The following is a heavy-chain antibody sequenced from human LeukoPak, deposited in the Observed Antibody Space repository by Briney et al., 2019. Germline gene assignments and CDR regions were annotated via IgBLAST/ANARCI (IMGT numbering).Heavy chain of an antibody. CDR1: GGTFSSYA. CDR3: ARGPTVVVPDGYYYYGMDV. CDR2: IIPILGIA. V-gene: IGHV1-69*04. Sequence: SVKVSCKASGGTFSSYAISWVRQAPGQGLEWMGRIIPILGIANYAQKFQGRVTITADKSTSTAYMELSSLRSEDTAVYYCARGPTVVVPDGYYYYGMDVWGQGTTVTVSS. J-gene: IGHJ6*02. D-gene: IGHD2-2*01.